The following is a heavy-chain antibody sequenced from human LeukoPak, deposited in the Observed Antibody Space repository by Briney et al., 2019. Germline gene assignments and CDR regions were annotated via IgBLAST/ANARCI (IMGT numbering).Heavy chain of an antibody. CDR1: GGSISSYY. CDR2: IYSRGST. D-gene: IGHD6-19*01. V-gene: IGHV4-4*07. J-gene: IGHJ3*02. Sequence: KPSETLSLTCTVSGGSISSYYWSWIRQPAGKGLEWIGRIYSRGSTNYNPSLQSRVTMSIDMSKNQISLKLNSVTAADTAVYYCARDPMAGTFRAFDSWGQGTMVTVSS. CDR3: ARDPMAGTFRAFDS.